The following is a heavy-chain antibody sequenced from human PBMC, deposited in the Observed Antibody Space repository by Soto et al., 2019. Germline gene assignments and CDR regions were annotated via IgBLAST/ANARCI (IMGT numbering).Heavy chain of an antibody. CDR1: GGSFSGYY. CDR2: INHSGST. V-gene: IGHV4-34*01. Sequence: SETLSLTCAVYGGSFSGYYWGWIRQPPGKGLEWIGEINHSGSTNYNPSLKSRVTISVDTSKNQFSLKLSSVTAADTAVYYCARDHAYSAYWAFDYWGQGALVTVSS. J-gene: IGHJ4*02. D-gene: IGHD3-16*01. CDR3: ARDHAYSAYWAFDY.